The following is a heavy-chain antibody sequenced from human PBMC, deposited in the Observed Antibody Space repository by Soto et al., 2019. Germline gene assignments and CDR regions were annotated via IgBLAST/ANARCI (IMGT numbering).Heavy chain of an antibody. CDR2: ISSSGSTI. J-gene: IGHJ5*02. V-gene: IGHV3-11*01. Sequence: QVQLVESGGGLVKPGGSLRLSCAASGFTFSDYYMSWIRQAPGKGLEWVSYISSSGSTIYYADSVKGRFTISRDNAKNSLYLQMNSLRAEDTALYYCARDPGHSSSWYKYHWFDPWGQGTLVTVSS. CDR3: ARDPGHSSSWYKYHWFDP. CDR1: GFTFSDYY. D-gene: IGHD6-13*01.